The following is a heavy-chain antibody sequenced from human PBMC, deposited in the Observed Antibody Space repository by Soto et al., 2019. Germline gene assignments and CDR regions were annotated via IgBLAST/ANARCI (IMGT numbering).Heavy chain of an antibody. D-gene: IGHD3-22*01. CDR2: ISRYGDFT. CDR3: AKDRYLDHDSRGYLFDN. J-gene: IGHJ4*02. CDR1: GFTFNIYA. V-gene: IGHV3-23*01. Sequence: PGGSLRLSCAASGFTFNIYAMTWVRQAPGKGLEWVSAISRYGDFTYYADSVEGRFTISRDNSKNTLYLLMNSLRAEDTAVYYCAKDRYLDHDSRGYLFDNWGQGTLVTVSS.